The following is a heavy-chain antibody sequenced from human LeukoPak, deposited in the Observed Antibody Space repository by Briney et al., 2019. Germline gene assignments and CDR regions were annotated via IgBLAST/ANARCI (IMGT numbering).Heavy chain of an antibody. CDR1: GGSISRYY. Sequence: PSEALSLTCTVSGGSISRYYWSWLRQPPWKGLEWIGYISYSGSTDYNPALKSRVTISVDTSKNQFSLKLSSVTGADTAVYYCARGRTWFGELSYWGQGTLVT. D-gene: IGHD3-10*01. CDR3: ARGRTWFGELSY. CDR2: ISYSGST. V-gene: IGHV4-59*01. J-gene: IGHJ4*02.